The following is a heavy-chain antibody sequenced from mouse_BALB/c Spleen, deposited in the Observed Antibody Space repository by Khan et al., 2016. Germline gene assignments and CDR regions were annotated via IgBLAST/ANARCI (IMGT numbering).Heavy chain of an antibody. D-gene: IGHD2-2*01. J-gene: IGHJ3*01. CDR3: ARGYDGFAY. V-gene: IGHV14-1*02. Sequence: VQLQQSGAELVRPGALVKLSCKASGFNIKDCYIHWVKQRPEQGLEWIGWIDPENGTTIYGPKFQDKASITADTSSNTSYLQLSSLTSVDTACDCCARGYDGFAYWGPGTLGTVSA. CDR2: IDPENGTT. CDR1: GFNIKDCY.